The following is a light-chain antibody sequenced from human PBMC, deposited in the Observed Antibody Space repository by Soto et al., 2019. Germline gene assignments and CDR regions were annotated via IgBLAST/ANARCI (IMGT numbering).Light chain of an antibody. CDR3: QQYNNWPRT. CDR1: QSVSSN. V-gene: IGKV3-15*01. J-gene: IGKJ1*01. CDR2: GES. Sequence: EIVMTQSPATLSVSPGERATLSCRASQSVSSNLAWYQQKPGQAPRLLIYGESTRATGIPARFSGSRSGTEFTLTISSLQSEDFAVYYCQQYNNWPRTF.